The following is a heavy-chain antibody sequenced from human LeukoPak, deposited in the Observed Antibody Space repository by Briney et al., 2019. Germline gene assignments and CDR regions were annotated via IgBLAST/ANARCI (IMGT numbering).Heavy chain of an antibody. Sequence: GRTLRLSCAASGFTFSSYAMHWVRQAPGKGLEWVAVISYDGSNKYYADSVKGRFTISRDNSKNTLYLQMNSLRAEDTAVYYCATLEEVVVAGNWFDPWGQGTLVTVSS. CDR3: ATLEEVVVAGNWFDP. CDR2: ISYDGSNK. V-gene: IGHV3-30-3*01. CDR1: GFTFSSYA. J-gene: IGHJ5*02. D-gene: IGHD2-15*01.